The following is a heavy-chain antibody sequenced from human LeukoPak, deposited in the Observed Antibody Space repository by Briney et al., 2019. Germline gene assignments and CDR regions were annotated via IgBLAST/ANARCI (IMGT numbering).Heavy chain of an antibody. V-gene: IGHV3-48*04. CDR3: ARLFPSRWFGELLANDYYYYYMDV. CDR2: ISSSGSTI. D-gene: IGHD3-10*01. J-gene: IGHJ6*03. Sequence: PGGSLRLSCAASGFTFSSYGMHRVRQAPGKGLEWVSYISSSGSTIYYADSVKGRFTISRDNAKNSLYLQMNSLRAEDTAVYYCARLFPSRWFGELLANDYYYYYMDVWGKGTTVTISS. CDR1: GFTFSSYG.